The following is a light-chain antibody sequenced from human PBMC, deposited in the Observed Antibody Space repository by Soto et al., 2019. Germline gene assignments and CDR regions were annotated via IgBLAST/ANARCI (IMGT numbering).Light chain of an antibody. CDR3: AAWDVSLRGQV. J-gene: IGLJ3*02. CDR2: RNN. V-gene: IGLV1-47*01. Sequence: QSVLTQPPSASGTPGQRVTISCSGSSSNIGSNYVYWYQQLPGTAPKLLIYRNNQRPSGVPDRFSGSKSGPSASLAITGLPSEDEGDYYCAAWDVSLRGQVFGGGTKVTVL. CDR1: SSNIGSNY.